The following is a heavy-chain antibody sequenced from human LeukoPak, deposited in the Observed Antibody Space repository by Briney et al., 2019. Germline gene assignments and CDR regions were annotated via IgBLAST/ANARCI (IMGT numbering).Heavy chain of an antibody. CDR1: GSTFSSYG. J-gene: IGHJ6*03. CDR2: IRYDGSNK. CDR3: AKDDSGYYYYMDV. V-gene: IGHV3-30*02. D-gene: IGHD6-19*01. Sequence: TGGSLRLSCAASGSTFSSYGMHWVRQAPGKGLEWVAFIRYDGSNKYYADSVKGRFTISRDNSKNTLYLQMNSLRAEDTAVYYCAKDDSGYYYYMDVWGKGTTVTVSS.